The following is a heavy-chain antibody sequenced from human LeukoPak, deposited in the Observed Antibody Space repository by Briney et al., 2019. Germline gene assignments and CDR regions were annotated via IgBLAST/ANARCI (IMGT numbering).Heavy chain of an antibody. CDR1: GFTFSSYE. CDR3: AKVPTTVTALDLGL. V-gene: IGHV3-48*03. Sequence: PGGSLRLSCAASGFTFSSYELNWVRQAPGKGLEWVSYISDTGSTIYYADSVEGRFTISRDNAKNSLYLQMNSLRAEDTAVYYCAKVPTTVTALDLGLWGQGTLVTVSS. CDR2: ISDTGSTI. D-gene: IGHD4-17*01. J-gene: IGHJ4*02.